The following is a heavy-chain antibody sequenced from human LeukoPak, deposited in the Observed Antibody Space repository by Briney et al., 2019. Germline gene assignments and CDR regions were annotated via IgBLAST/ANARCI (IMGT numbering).Heavy chain of an antibody. D-gene: IGHD3-22*01. V-gene: IGHV3-74*01. Sequence: GGSLRLSCAASGFTFSSYWMHWVRQAPGKGLVWVSRINSDGSSTSYADSVKGRFTISRDNSKNTLYLQMNSLRAEDTAVYYCAKASAMIVVVSKHFDYWGQGTLVTVSS. CDR3: AKASAMIVVVSKHFDY. CDR2: INSDGSST. J-gene: IGHJ4*02. CDR1: GFTFSSYW.